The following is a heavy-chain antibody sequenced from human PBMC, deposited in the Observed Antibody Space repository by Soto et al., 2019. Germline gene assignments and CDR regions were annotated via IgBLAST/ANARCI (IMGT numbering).Heavy chain of an antibody. D-gene: IGHD6-13*01. Sequence: GGSLRLSCAASGFTFSNAWMNWVRQAPGKGLEWVGFIKNKTNRGTTDYAAPVKGRFTISRDDSKSIAYLQMNSLKTEDTAVYYCASAGPAAAAGSEYFQHWGQGTLVTVSS. V-gene: IGHV3-15*07. CDR3: ASAGPAAAAGSEYFQH. CDR1: GFTFSNAW. CDR2: IKNKTNRGTT. J-gene: IGHJ1*01.